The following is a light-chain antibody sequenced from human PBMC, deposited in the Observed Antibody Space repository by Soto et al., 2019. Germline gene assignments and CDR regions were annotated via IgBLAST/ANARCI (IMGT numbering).Light chain of an antibody. Sequence: SYELTQPPSVSVAPGKTARITCGGNNIGSKSVHWYQQKPGQAPVLVIYYDSDRPSGIPERFSGSNSGNTATLTISRVEAGDEADYYCQVWDSSSGRRVFGGGNKLTVL. CDR2: YDS. J-gene: IGLJ2*01. CDR1: NIGSKS. CDR3: QVWDSSSGRRV. V-gene: IGLV3-21*04.